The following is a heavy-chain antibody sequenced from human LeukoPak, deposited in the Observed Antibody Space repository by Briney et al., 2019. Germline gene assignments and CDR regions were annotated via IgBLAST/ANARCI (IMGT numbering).Heavy chain of an antibody. V-gene: IGHV3-48*03. J-gene: IGHJ4*02. Sequence: QPGGYLRFYCAAYGFTCSDNDMNWVRQAPGKGLEWVSYISSSGRKIYYADSVKGRFTIARDNAKNSLYLQMNSLRADDTAIYYCARGPRDPTEYCSRGTCSPTYEVWGQGTLVTVSS. CDR2: ISSSGRKI. CDR3: ARGPRDPTEYCSRGTCSPTYEV. CDR1: GFTCSDND. D-gene: IGHD2-15*01.